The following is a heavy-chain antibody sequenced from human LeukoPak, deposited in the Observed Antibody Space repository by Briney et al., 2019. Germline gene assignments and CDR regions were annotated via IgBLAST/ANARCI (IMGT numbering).Heavy chain of an antibody. J-gene: IGHJ4*02. V-gene: IGHV3-7*05. CDR2: IKKDGSEK. CDR3: ARDTYASEDY. CDR1: GFTFSTYW. D-gene: IGHD3-16*01. Sequence: GGSLRLSCVASGFTFSTYWMNWVRQAPGKGLEWVASIKKDGSEKYYVDSVKGRFTISRDNAKNSLYLQMNSLRAGDTAVYYCARDTYASEDYWGQGTLVTVSS.